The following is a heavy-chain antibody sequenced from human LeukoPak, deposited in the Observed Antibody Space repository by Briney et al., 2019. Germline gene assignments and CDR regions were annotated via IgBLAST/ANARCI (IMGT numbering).Heavy chain of an antibody. CDR1: GYSISSGY. CDR2: ISGSGGST. V-gene: IGHV3-23*01. D-gene: IGHD2-21*02. Sequence: ETLSLTCTVSGYSISSGYFWGWMRQPPGKGLEWVSAISGSGGSTYYADSVKGRFTISRDNSKNTLYLQMNSLRAEDTAVYYCAKDGDWAFDHWAQGTLVSVSS. CDR3: AKDGDWAFDH. J-gene: IGHJ4*02.